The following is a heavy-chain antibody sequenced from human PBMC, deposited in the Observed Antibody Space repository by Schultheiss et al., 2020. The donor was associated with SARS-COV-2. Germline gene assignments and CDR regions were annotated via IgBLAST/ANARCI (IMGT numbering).Heavy chain of an antibody. V-gene: IGHV4-31*03. J-gene: IGHJ4*02. CDR3: ARVNYYDSSGYYYFDY. CDR2: IYYSGST. D-gene: IGHD3-22*01. CDR1: GGSISSGGYY. Sequence: TLSLTCTFSGGSISSGGYYWSWIRQHPGKGLEWIGYIYYSGSTYYNPSLKSRVTISVDTSKNQFSLKLSSVTAADTAVYYCARVNYYDSSGYYYFDYWGQGTLVTVSS.